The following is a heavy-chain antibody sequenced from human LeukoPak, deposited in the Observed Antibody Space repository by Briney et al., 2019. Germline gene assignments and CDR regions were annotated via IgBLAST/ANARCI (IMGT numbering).Heavy chain of an antibody. J-gene: IGHJ6*02. CDR3: AKGLSTMVRGVILAPWYYGMDD. V-gene: IGHV3-23*01. CDR2: ISSSGDNT. D-gene: IGHD3-10*01. CDR1: EFTFSRYA. Sequence: GGSLRLSCAATEFTFSRYAMSWVRQAPGKGLEWVSTISSSGDNTYYADSVKGRFAISRDNSKNTLYLQMNSLRAEDTAVYYCAKGLSTMVRGVILAPWYYGMDDWGQGTTVSVSS.